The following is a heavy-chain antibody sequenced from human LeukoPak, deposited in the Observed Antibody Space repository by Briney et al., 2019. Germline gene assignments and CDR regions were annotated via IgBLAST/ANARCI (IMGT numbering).Heavy chain of an antibody. J-gene: IGHJ6*02. CDR3: TRVNTYYYNTYYYYGMDV. D-gene: IGHD3-22*01. Sequence: GGSLRLSCAASGFTFSSYWMHWVRQAPGKGLVWVSRINSDGSSTSYADSVKGRFTISRDNAKNSLYLQMNSLRAEDTAVYYCTRVNTYYYNTYYYYGMDVWGQGTTVTVSS. V-gene: IGHV3-74*01. CDR1: GFTFSSYW. CDR2: INSDGSST.